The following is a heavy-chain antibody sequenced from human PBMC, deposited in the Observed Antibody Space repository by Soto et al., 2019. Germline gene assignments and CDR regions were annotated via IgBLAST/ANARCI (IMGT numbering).Heavy chain of an antibody. CDR1: GGSISSYY. V-gene: IGHV4-59*01. D-gene: IGHD1-26*01. CDR3: ARIQSPPYGALGT. CDR2: IYYSGST. Sequence: QVQLQESGPGLVKPSETLSLTCTVSGGSISSYYWRWIRQPPGKGLDWIGYIYYSGSTKYNPSLNSRVTIVEDRSKNQFSLKVSSVTAADTAVYYCARIQSPPYGALGTWGQGTLVTVSS. J-gene: IGHJ5*02.